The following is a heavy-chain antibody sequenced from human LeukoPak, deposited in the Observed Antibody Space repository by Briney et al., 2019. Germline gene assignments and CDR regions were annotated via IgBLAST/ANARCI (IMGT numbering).Heavy chain of an antibody. V-gene: IGHV1-2*02. CDR2: INPNSGGT. CDR1: GYTFTGYY. CDR3: ARDISHYGSGGRPYNWFDP. Sequence: ASVKVSCKASGYTFTGYYMHWVRQAPGQGLEWMGWINPNSGGTNYAQKFQGRVTMTRDTSISTAYMKLSRLRSDDTAVYYCARDISHYGSGGRPYNWFDPWGQGTLVTVSS. D-gene: IGHD3-10*01. J-gene: IGHJ5*02.